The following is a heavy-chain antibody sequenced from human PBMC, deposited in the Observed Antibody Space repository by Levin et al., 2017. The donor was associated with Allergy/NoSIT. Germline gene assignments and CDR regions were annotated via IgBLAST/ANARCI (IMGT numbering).Heavy chain of an antibody. D-gene: IGHD6-19*01. V-gene: IGHV3-33*01. CDR1: GFTFSSYG. Sequence: PSQTLSLTCAASGFTFSSYGMHWVRQAPGKGLEWVAVIWYDGSNKYYADSVKGRFTISRDNSKNTLYLQMNSLRAEDTAVYYCARDTSSGWPFDYWGQGTLVTVSS. J-gene: IGHJ4*02. CDR2: IWYDGSNK. CDR3: ARDTSSGWPFDY.